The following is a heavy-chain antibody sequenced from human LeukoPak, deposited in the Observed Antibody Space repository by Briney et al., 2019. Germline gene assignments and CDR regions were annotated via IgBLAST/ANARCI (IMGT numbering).Heavy chain of an antibody. Sequence: GGSLRLSCAASGFTFSIYAMHWVRQAPGKGLEWVAVISYDGSNKYYADSVKGRFAISRDNSKNTLFLQMNSLRAEDTAVYYCAREWRYLSYFDYWGPGTLVTVSS. J-gene: IGHJ4*02. CDR1: GFTFSIYA. D-gene: IGHD1-1*01. V-gene: IGHV3-30*09. CDR3: AREWRYLSYFDY. CDR2: ISYDGSNK.